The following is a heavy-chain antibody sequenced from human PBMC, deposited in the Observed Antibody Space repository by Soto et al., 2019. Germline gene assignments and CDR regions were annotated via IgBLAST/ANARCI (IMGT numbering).Heavy chain of an antibody. D-gene: IGHD3-10*01. Sequence: EVQLVESGGGLVQPGGSLRISCTASGFSFSGYSMNWVRQAPGKGLEWVSYISSSSSTIYYADSVKGRFSISRDNAKNSLYLQMSSLRAEDTAVFYCARVCSGSGTYGMDVWGQGTTVTVSS. V-gene: IGHV3-48*01. CDR3: ARVCSGSGTYGMDV. CDR1: GFSFSGYS. CDR2: ISSSSSTI. J-gene: IGHJ6*02.